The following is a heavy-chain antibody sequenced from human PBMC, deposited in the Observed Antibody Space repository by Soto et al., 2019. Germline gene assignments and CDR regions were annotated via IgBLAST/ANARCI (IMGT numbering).Heavy chain of an antibody. Sequence: GGSLRLSCTASGFTFGDYAMSWFRQAPGKGLEWVGFIRSKAYGGTTEYAASVKGRFTISRDDYKSIAYLQMNSLKTEDTAVYYCTRDPISGLEYYYGMDVWGQGTTVTVSS. J-gene: IGHJ6*02. V-gene: IGHV3-49*03. CDR2: IRSKAYGGTT. CDR3: TRDPISGLEYYYGMDV. CDR1: GFTFGDYA. D-gene: IGHD1-1*01.